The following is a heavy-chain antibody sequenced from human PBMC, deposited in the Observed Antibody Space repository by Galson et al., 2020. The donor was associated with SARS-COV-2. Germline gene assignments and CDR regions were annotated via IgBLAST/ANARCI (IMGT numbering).Heavy chain of an antibody. V-gene: IGHV4-59*08. D-gene: IGHD3-22*01. CDR1: GGSISSYY. CDR3: ARGDTDYYDSSGYYYYFDY. Sequence: ETSATLSLTCTVSGGSISSYYWSWIRQPPGKGLEWIGYIYYSGSTNYNPSLKSRVTISVDTSKNQFSLKLSSVTAADTAVYYCARGDTDYYDSSGYYYYFDYWGQGTLVTVSS. CDR2: IYYSGST. J-gene: IGHJ4*02.